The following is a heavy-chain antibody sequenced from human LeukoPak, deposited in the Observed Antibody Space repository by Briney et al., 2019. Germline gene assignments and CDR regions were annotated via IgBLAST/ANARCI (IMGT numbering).Heavy chain of an antibody. D-gene: IGHD4-11*01. CDR1: GGSISSGGYY. CDR2: IYHSGST. CDR3: AKEHYTTQGMDV. V-gene: IGHV4-30-2*01. Sequence: SETLSLTCTVSGGSISSGGYYWSWIRQPPGKGLEWIGYIYHSGSTYYNPSLKSRVTISVDRSKNQFSLKLSSVTAADTAVYYCAKEHYTTQGMDVWGQGTTVTVSS. J-gene: IGHJ6*02.